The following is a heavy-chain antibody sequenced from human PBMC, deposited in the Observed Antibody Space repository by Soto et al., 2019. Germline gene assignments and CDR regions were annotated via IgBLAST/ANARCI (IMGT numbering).Heavy chain of an antibody. CDR2: ISSSSSYI. D-gene: IGHD3-16*02. CDR1: GFTFSSYS. CDR3: ARGEGTAGNYDYIWGSYRRANYYYYYMDV. V-gene: IGHV3-21*01. J-gene: IGHJ6*03. Sequence: GGSLRLSCAASGFTFSSYSMNWVRQAPGRGLEWVSSISSSSSYIYYADSVKGRFTISRDNAKNSLYLQMNSLRAEDTAVCYCARGEGTAGNYDYIWGSYRRANYYYYYMDVWGKGTTVTVSS.